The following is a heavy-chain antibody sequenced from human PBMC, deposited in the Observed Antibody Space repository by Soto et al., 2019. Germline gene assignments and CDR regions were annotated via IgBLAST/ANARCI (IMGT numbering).Heavy chain of an antibody. CDR2: IYYSGST. CDR1: GGSISSYY. V-gene: IGHV4-59*01. J-gene: IGHJ4*02. Sequence: SETLSHTCTVSGGSISSYYWSWIRQPPGKGLEWIGYIYYSGSTNYNPSLKSRVTISLDTSNKQFYLKLSSVTAAATAVYYCASGSDGDYPDYSAQVTSVSVS. D-gene: IGHD4-17*01. CDR3: ASGSDGDYPDY.